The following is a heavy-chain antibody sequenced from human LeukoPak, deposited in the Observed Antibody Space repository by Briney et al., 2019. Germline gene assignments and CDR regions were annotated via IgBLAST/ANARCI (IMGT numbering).Heavy chain of an antibody. CDR1: GGSISSYC. V-gene: IGHV4-59*01. J-gene: IGHJ4*02. CDR2: IYYSGTT. D-gene: IGHD6-13*01. CDR3: ARTSRAAGNDYFDY. Sequence: ETLSLTCTVSGGSISSYCWTWIRQTPGKGLEWIGCIYYSGTTNYNPSLKSRVTISVDTSKDQFSLKLNSVTAADTAVYYCARTSRAAGNDYFDYWGQGTLVTVSS.